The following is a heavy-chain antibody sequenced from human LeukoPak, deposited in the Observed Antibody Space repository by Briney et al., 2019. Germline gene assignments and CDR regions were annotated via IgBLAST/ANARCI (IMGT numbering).Heavy chain of an antibody. CDR2: ISWNSGSI. J-gene: IGHJ3*02. CDR1: GFTFSSYA. V-gene: IGHV3-9*01. CDR3: AKGLYYGSGSYLHAFDI. Sequence: GGSLRLSCAASGFTFSSYAMHWVRQAPGKGLEWVSGISWNSGSIGYADSVKGRFTISRDNAKNSLYLQMNSLRAEDTALYYCAKGLYYGSGSYLHAFDIWGQGTMVTVSS. D-gene: IGHD3-10*01.